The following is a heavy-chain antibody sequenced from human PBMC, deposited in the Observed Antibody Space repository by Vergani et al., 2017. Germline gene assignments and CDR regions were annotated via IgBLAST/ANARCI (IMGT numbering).Heavy chain of an antibody. CDR3: AKDSLSIVASHGDYVYGMDV. Sequence: QVQLVESGGGVVQPGRSLRLSCAASGFTFSSYGMHWVRQAPGKGLEWVAVISYDGSNKYYADSVKGRFTISRDNSKTTLYLQMNSLRAEDTAVYYCAKDSLSIVASHGDYVYGMDVWGQGTTVTVSS. CDR1: GFTFSSYG. CDR2: ISYDGSNK. V-gene: IGHV3-30*18. D-gene: IGHD5-12*01. J-gene: IGHJ6*02.